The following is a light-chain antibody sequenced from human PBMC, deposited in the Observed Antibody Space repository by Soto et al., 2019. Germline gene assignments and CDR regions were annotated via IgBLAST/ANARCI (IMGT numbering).Light chain of an antibody. CDR2: GAS. Sequence: EIVFTQSPGTLSLSPGERATLSCRASQTVLNNYLTWYQQKPGQAPRRLIFGASIRATGIPDRFSGSGSGTDFTLTISRLEPEDFAVYYCQQYGSSPTTFGQGTKVDI. J-gene: IGKJ1*01. V-gene: IGKV3-20*01. CDR1: QTVLNNY. CDR3: QQYGSSPTT.